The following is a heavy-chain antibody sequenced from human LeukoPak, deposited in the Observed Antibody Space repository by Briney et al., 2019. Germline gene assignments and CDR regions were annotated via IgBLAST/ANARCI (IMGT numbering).Heavy chain of an antibody. D-gene: IGHD3-10*01. J-gene: IGHJ3*02. V-gene: IGHV4-39*02. CDR3: ARDRDYYGSGSYGASDAFDI. Sequence: SETLSLTCTVSGGSISSYYWSWIRQPPGKGLEWIGSIYYSGSTYYNPSLKSRVTISVDTSKNQFSLKLSSVTAADTAVYYCARDRDYYGSGSYGASDAFDIWGQGTMVTVSS. CDR2: IYYSGST. CDR1: GGSISSYY.